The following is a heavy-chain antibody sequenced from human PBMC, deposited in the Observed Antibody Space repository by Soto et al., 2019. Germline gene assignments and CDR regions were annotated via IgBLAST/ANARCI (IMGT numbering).Heavy chain of an antibody. V-gene: IGHV1-69*12. J-gene: IGHJ6*02. D-gene: IGHD2-15*01. CDR3: ATPRDCSGGSCYGMDV. Sequence: QVQLVQSGAEVKKPGSSVKVSCKASGGTFSSYAISWVRQAPGQGLEWMGGIIPIFGTANYAQKFRGRVTITADESTSTAYMELSSLRSEDTAVYYCATPRDCSGGSCYGMDVWGQGATVTVSS. CDR2: IIPIFGTA. CDR1: GGTFSSYA.